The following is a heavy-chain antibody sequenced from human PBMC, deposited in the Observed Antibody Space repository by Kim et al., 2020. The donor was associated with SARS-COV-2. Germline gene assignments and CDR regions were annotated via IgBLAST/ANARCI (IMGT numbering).Heavy chain of an antibody. Sequence: ASVKVSCKASGYTFTSYYMHWVRQAPGQGLEWMGIINPSGGSTSYAQKFQGRVTMTRDTSTSTVYMELSSLRSEDTAVYYCARDKLLWFGELSDAFDIWGQGTMVTVSS. J-gene: IGHJ3*02. V-gene: IGHV1-46*01. CDR2: INPSGGST. D-gene: IGHD3-10*01. CDR1: GYTFTSYY. CDR3: ARDKLLWFGELSDAFDI.